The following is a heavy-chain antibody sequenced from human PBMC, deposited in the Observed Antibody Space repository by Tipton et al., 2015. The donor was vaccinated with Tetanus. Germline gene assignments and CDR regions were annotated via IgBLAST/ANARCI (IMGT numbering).Heavy chain of an antibody. Sequence: TLSLTCAVYGGSFSGYSCSWIRQSPGRGLEWIGEIHPSGSTYYNPSFTSRITLSQDTSKNQFSLKLNSVTAADTAVYYCARGVDRAKAGTDWGQGTLVTVSS. CDR2: IHPSGST. CDR1: GGSFSGYS. V-gene: IGHV4-34*01. J-gene: IGHJ4*02. CDR3: ARGVDRAKAGTD. D-gene: IGHD5-18*01.